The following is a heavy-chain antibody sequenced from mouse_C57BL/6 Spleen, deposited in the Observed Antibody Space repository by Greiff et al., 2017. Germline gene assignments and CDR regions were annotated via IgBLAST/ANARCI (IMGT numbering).Heavy chain of an antibody. V-gene: IGHV5-9*01. CDR3: ARHGAYAMDY. CDR1: GFTFSSYT. Sequence: LVESGGGLVKPGGSLKLSCAASGFTFSSYTMSWVRKTPEKRLEWVATISGGGGNTYYPDSVKGRFTISRDNAKNTLYLQMRSLRSEDTALYYCARHGAYAMDYWGQVTSVTVSS. J-gene: IGHJ4*01. CDR2: ISGGGGNT.